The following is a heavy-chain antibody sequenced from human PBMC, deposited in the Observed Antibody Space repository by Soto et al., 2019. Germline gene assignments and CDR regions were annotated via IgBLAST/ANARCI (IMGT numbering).Heavy chain of an antibody. CDR3: ARSPGYSYGAY. CDR1: GGTFSSYA. Sequence: SVKVSCKASGGTFSSYAISWVRQAPGQGLEWMGGIIAIIGTANYAQKFQGRVTITRDASASTAYMELSSLRSEDTALYYCARSPGYSYGAYWGQGTLVTVSS. CDR2: IIAIIGTA. V-gene: IGHV1-69*05. D-gene: IGHD5-18*01. J-gene: IGHJ4*02.